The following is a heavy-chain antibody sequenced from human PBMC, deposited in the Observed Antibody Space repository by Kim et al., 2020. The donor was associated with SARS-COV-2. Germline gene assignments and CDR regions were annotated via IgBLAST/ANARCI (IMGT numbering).Heavy chain of an antibody. CDR1: GGSISSSSYY. CDR3: TRHHFYESRGYYYGMDV. J-gene: IGHJ6*02. D-gene: IGHD3-16*01. V-gene: IGHV4-39*01. Sequence: SETLSLTCTVSGGSISSSSYYWGWIRQSPWKGLEWIGSIHSSGSTYYNPSLKSRVTVSVDTSKNQFTLKLYYVTATDMAVYYCTRHHFYESRGYYYGMDVWGQGTTVTVSS. CDR2: IHSSGST.